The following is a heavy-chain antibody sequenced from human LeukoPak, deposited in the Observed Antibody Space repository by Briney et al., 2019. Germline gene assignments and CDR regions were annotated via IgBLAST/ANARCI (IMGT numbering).Heavy chain of an antibody. V-gene: IGHV3-74*01. CDR3: ARGAPIDY. CDR2: IYNDETSA. CDR1: GSTFSNTW. Sequence: HPGGSLRLSCAASGSTFSNTWMYWVRQGPGKGLVWVSRIYNDETSATYADSVKGRFTISRDNAKNTLYLQMDSLRVDDTAVYCCARGAPIDYWGQGTLVTVSS. J-gene: IGHJ4*02.